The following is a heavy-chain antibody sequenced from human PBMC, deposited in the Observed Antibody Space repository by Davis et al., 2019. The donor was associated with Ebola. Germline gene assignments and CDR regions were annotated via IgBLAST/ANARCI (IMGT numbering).Heavy chain of an antibody. Sequence: AASVKVSCKASGGTFSTYAIDWVRQAPGQWLEWLGRIIPMLGIPNYAQRFQGRVTITADKSTSTAYMELSSLRSEDTAMYYCARDLGTAMATEWGQGTLVTVSS. J-gene: IGHJ4*02. D-gene: IGHD5-18*01. V-gene: IGHV1-69*04. CDR1: GGTFSTYA. CDR3: ARDLGTAMATE. CDR2: IIPMLGIP.